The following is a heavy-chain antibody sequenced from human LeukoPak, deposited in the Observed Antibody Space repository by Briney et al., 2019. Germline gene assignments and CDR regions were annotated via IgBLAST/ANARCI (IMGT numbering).Heavy chain of an antibody. J-gene: IGHJ4*02. D-gene: IGHD3-3*01. V-gene: IGHV3-48*01. CDR3: AKDFWSGPLYYFDY. CDR2: ISSSSSSTI. CDR1: GFTFSSCS. Sequence: PGGSLRLSCAASGFTFSSCSMNWVRQAPGRGLEWVSYISSSSSSTIYYADSVKGRFTISRDNAKNSLYLQMNSLRAEDTAVYYCAKDFWSGPLYYFDYWGQGTLVTVSS.